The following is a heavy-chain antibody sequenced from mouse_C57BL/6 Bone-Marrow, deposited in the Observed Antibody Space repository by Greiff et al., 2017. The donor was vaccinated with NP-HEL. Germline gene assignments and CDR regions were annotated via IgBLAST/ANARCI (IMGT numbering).Heavy chain of an antibody. Sequence: EVQLVESGPALVKPSQTVSLTCTVTGYSITNGNHWWNWIRQVSGSKLEWIGYISSSGSTDSNPSLKSRISITRDTSTHQLFLQMNSVTTEDIATYYCARDHSTVVGDWYFDVWGTGTTVTVSS. CDR2: ISSSGST. CDR1: GYSITNGNHW. V-gene: IGHV3-4*01. J-gene: IGHJ1*03. D-gene: IGHD1-1*01. CDR3: ARDHSTVVGDWYFDV.